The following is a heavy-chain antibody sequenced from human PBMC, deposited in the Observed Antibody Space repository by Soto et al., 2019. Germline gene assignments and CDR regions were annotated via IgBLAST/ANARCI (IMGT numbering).Heavy chain of an antibody. Sequence: QVQLQESGPGLVKPSQTLSLTCTVSGGSISSGGYYWSWIRQHPGKGLEWIGYIYYSGSTYYNPSLKSRXXIXVXXSKNQFSLKLSSVTDADTAVYYCAGRGYSYGYFDYWGQGTLVTVSS. CDR2: IYYSGST. V-gene: IGHV4-31*03. D-gene: IGHD5-18*01. CDR1: GGSISSGGYY. J-gene: IGHJ4*02. CDR3: AGRGYSYGYFDY.